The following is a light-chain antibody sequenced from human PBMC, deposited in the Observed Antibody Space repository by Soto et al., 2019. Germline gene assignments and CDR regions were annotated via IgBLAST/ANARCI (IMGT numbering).Light chain of an antibody. CDR2: GAS. Sequence: EIVLTQSPGTLSLSPGERATLSCRASQSFGSSSLAWYQQKVGQSPRLLIYGASNRATGIPDRFSGSGSGTDFTLTIRNLESDNFAVYYCHHYGMSASGRFGQGTKVEIK. CDR1: QSFGSSS. J-gene: IGKJ1*01. CDR3: HHYGMSASGR. V-gene: IGKV3-20*01.